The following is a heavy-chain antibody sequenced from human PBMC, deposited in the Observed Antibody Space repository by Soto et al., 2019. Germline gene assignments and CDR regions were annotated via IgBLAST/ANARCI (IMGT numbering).Heavy chain of an antibody. D-gene: IGHD2-2*01. CDR3: ARACSSNSCYDVFDY. Sequence: SETLSLTCTVSGYSISNGYYWGWIRQSPEKGLEWIGTIYHSGTTYYNPSLKSRVIMSIDTSKNQFSLNLSSVTAADTAVYYCARACSSNSCYDVFDYWGQGTLVTVSS. CDR2: IYHSGTT. CDR1: GYSISNGYY. V-gene: IGHV4-38-2*02. J-gene: IGHJ4*02.